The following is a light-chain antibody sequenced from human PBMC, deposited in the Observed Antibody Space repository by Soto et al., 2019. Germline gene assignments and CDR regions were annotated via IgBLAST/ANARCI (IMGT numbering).Light chain of an antibody. J-gene: IGKJ1*01. V-gene: IGKV3-15*01. CDR1: QSVSSSY. Sequence: EIVLTQSPGTLSLSPGERATLSCRASQSVSSSYLAWYQQKPGQAPRLLIYGASTRATGIPARFSGSGSGTEFTLTISSLQSEDFAVYYCQHYNNWPPWTFGQGTKGDIK. CDR2: GAS. CDR3: QHYNNWPPWT.